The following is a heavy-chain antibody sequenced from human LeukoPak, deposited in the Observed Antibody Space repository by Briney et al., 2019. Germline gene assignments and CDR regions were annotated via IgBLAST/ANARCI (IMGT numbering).Heavy chain of an antibody. CDR1: GFTFSAYS. V-gene: IGHV3-48*02. Sequence: GGSLRLSCAASGFTFSAYSMNWVRQAPGQGLEWVSFTSGGGETIYNAPSVKGRFTISRDNAKNSLYLQMNSLGDEDTAVYFCARDKQPYRSNFWYFDLWGRGTLVTVSS. J-gene: IGHJ2*01. CDR2: TSGGGETI. CDR3: ARDKQPYRSNFWYFDL. D-gene: IGHD6-13*01.